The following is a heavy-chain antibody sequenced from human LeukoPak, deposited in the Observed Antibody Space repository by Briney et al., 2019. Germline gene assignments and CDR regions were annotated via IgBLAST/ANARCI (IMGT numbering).Heavy chain of an antibody. CDR3: ARGGYCRSTSCFIWGYNWFDP. D-gene: IGHD2-2*01. CDR2: ISSYNGNT. CDR1: GYTFTSYG. Sequence: GASAKVSCKASGYTFTSYGISWVRQAPGQGREWMGWISSYNGNTNYAQKLQGRVTMTTDTSTSTAYMELRSLRSDDTAVYYCARGGYCRSTSCFIWGYNWFDPWGQGTLVTVSS. J-gene: IGHJ5*02. V-gene: IGHV1-18*01.